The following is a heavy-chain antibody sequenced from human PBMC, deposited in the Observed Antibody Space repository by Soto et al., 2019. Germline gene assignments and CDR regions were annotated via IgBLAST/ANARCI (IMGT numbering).Heavy chain of an antibody. CDR2: ISRNGTT. D-gene: IGHD6-6*01. J-gene: IGHJ1*01. CDR1: GFTVSLNY. V-gene: IGHV3-66*01. Sequence: EVQLVESGGGLVQPGGSLRLSGAASGFTVSLNYRNWVRQAPGTGLEWVSVISRNGTTYYADSVKGRFTISRDNSRDSVFLQMNSLRVEDTGIYYCARGRIAARLWGQGALVTVSS. CDR3: ARGRIAARL.